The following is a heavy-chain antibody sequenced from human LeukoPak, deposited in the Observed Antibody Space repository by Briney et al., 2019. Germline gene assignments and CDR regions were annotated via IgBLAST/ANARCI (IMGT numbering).Heavy chain of an antibody. J-gene: IGHJ4*02. CDR2: IFTAGTT. V-gene: IGHV3-53*01. CDR1: GFILNSYY. D-gene: IGHD1-14*01. Sequence: GGSLRLSCAPSGFILNSYYMRCVREAPGEGLEWVSVIFTAGTTHYTDSVWGRFIISRDYSKNTLNLQMNSLRAEDTAVYYCARGYAQAEVTAPDYWGQGILVTVSS. CDR3: ARGYAQAEVTAPDY.